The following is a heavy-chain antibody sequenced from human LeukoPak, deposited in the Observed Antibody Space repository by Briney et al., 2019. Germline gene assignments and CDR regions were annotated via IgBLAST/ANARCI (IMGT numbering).Heavy chain of an antibody. V-gene: IGHV5-51*01. J-gene: IGHJ5*02. CDR3: ARRYYNSRGYAGLNWFDP. D-gene: IGHD3-22*01. Sequence: GESLKISCKGSGYSFSNYWIAWMRQMAGKGPEWMGSIFPDDSDARYSPSFEGQITISVDKSVSTAYLQWSSLKASDTAMYYCARRYYNSRGYAGLNWFDPWGQGTQVTVSS. CDR2: IFPDDSDA. CDR1: GYSFSNYW.